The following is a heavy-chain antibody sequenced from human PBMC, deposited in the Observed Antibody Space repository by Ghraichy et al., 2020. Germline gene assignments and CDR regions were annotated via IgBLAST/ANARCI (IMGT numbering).Heavy chain of an antibody. V-gene: IGHV1-2*04. Sequence: ASVKVSCKASGYIFAAYYMHWVRQSPGHRLEWMGWIKPQTGGTNYAPKFQGLVTMTRDSSLSTAYMELSSLTPDETAIYYCARELGQQLVRYHLDNWGQGTLVTVSS. D-gene: IGHD5-24*01. CDR2: IKPQTGGT. J-gene: IGHJ4*02. CDR1: GYIFAAYY. CDR3: ARELGQQLVRYHLDN.